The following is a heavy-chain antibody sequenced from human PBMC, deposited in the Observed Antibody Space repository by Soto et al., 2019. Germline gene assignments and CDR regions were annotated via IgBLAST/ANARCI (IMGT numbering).Heavy chain of an antibody. Sequence: QVQLVQSGAEVKKPGSSVKVSCKASGGTFSSYTISWVRQAPGQGLEWMGRIIPILGIANYGQKFQGRVTITADKSTSTAYMELSSLRSEDTAVYYCAIDTAGYCGGDCYSSEYFQHWGQGTLDTVSS. D-gene: IGHD2-21*02. J-gene: IGHJ1*01. CDR2: IIPILGIA. CDR1: GGTFSSYT. V-gene: IGHV1-69*08. CDR3: AIDTAGYCGGDCYSSEYFQH.